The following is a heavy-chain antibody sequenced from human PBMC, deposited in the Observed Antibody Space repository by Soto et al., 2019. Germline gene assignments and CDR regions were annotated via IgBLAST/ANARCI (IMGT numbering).Heavy chain of an antibody. V-gene: IGHV4-30-4*08. CDR3: AREGYYYDSSGYAPHDAFDI. D-gene: IGHD3-22*01. Sequence: SETKSLTCTVSGGSISSGSYYWSWINKHPGKGLEWIGYIYYSGSTYYNPSLKSRVTISVDTSKNQFSLKLSSVTAADTAVYYCAREGYYYDSSGYAPHDAFDIWGQGTMVTVSS. J-gene: IGHJ3*02. CDR2: IYYSGST. CDR1: GGSISSGSYY.